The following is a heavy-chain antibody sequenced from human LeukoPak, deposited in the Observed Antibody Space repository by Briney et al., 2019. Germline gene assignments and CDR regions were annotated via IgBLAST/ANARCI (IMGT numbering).Heavy chain of an antibody. V-gene: IGHV3-48*03. D-gene: IGHD5-12*01. J-gene: IGHJ6*02. CDR3: ARSGAGGGYYYYYYGMDV. Sequence: GGSLRLSCAASGFTFSSYEMNWVRQAPGKGLEWVSYISSSGSTIYYADSVKGRFTISRDNAKNSLYLQMNSLRAEDTAVYYCARSGAGGGYYYYYYGMDVWGQGTTVTVSS. CDR1: GFTFSSYE. CDR2: ISSSGSTI.